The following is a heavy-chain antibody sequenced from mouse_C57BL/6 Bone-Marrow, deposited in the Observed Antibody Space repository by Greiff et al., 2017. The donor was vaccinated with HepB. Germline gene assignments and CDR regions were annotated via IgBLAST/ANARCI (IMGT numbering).Heavy chain of an antibody. CDR3: ARRGDYDPYWYFDV. CDR2: INPNNGGT. V-gene: IGHV1-18*01. J-gene: IGHJ1*03. Sequence: EVQLQHSGPELVKPGASVKIPCKASGYTFTDYNMDWVKQSHGKSLEWIGDINPNNGGTIYNQKFKGKATLTVDKSSSTAYMELRSLTSEDTAVYYCARRGDYDPYWYFDVWGTGTTVTVSS. CDR1: GYTFTDYN. D-gene: IGHD2-4*01.